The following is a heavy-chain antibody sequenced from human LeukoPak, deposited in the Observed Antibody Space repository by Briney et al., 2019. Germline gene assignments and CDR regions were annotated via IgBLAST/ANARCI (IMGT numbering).Heavy chain of an antibody. CDR3: TRVLAAGGYYYYGMDV. CDR1: GFTFGDYA. CDR2: IRSKAYGGTT. D-gene: IGHD3-3*02. Sequence: GGSLRLSCTASGFTFGDYAMSWVRQAPGKGLERVGFIRSKAYGGTTEYAASVKGRFTISRDDSKSIAYLQMNSLKTEDTAVYYCTRVLAAGGYYYYGMDVWGQGTTVTVSS. V-gene: IGHV3-49*04. J-gene: IGHJ6*02.